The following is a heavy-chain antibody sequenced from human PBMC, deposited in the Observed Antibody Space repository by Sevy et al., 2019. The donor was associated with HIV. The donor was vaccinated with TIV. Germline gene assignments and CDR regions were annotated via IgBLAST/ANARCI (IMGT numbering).Heavy chain of an antibody. J-gene: IGHJ6*02. D-gene: IGHD3-22*01. V-gene: IGHV3-66*01. Sequence: GGSLRLSCAASTFSVTDNYMSWVRQAPGKGLEWVSTIYSGGSTFYADSVKGRFTISRDNSKNTLYLQMNSLRAEDTAVYYCARDRYYDASGCYYYYYGLDVWGQGTTVTVSS. CDR2: IYSGGST. CDR3: ARDRYYDASGCYYYYYGLDV. CDR1: TFSVTDNY.